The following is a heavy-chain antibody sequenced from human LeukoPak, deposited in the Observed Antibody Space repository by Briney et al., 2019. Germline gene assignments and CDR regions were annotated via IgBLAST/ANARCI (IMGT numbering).Heavy chain of an antibody. V-gene: IGHV3-30-3*01. D-gene: IGHD6-19*01. CDR2: ISYDGSNK. CDR1: GFTFNSYV. Sequence: GRSLRLSCAASGFTFNSYVMHWVRQAPGKGLEWVAVISYDGSNKYYTDSVKGRFTISRDNSKNTLYLQMNSLRAEDTAVYYCARIHSSGWYLDYWGQGTLVTVSS. CDR3: ARIHSSGWYLDY. J-gene: IGHJ4*02.